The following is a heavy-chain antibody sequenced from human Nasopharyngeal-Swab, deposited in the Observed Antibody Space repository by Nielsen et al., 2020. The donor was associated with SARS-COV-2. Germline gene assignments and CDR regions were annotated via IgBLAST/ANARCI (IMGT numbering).Heavy chain of an antibody. D-gene: IGHD3-3*01. CDR1: GFTFNNYN. J-gene: IGHJ6*02. CDR2: ISSSSSYI. CDR3: ARDGLAYDFWSAYFMDV. Sequence: GGSLRLSCAASGFTFNNYNFNWVRKAPGQGLEWVSSISSSSSYIYYADSVKGRFTISRDNAKNSLYLQMNSLRAEDTAVYYCARDGLAYDFWSAYFMDVWGQGTTVTVSS. V-gene: IGHV3-21*01.